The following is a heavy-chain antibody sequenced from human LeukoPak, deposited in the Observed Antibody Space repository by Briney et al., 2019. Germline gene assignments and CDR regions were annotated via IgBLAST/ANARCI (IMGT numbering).Heavy chain of an antibody. CDR2: IKQDGSEK. CDR1: GFTFSAYW. J-gene: IGHJ5*02. V-gene: IGHV3-7*03. Sequence: GGSLRLSCAASGFTFSAYWMSWVRQAPGKGLEWVANIKQDGSEKFYVDSVKGRFTISRDNAKTSLYLQMNSLRAEDTAVYYCAREGGGTTVTTGKFDPWGQGTLVTVSS. CDR3: AREGGGTTVTTGKFDP. D-gene: IGHD4-17*01.